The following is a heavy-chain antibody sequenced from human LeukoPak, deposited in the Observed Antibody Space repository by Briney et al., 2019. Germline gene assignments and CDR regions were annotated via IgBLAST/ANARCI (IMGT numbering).Heavy chain of an antibody. D-gene: IGHD5-24*01. CDR2: INPSGGST. V-gene: IGHV1-46*03. CDR3: ASFISGDSDGYPLAGSY. J-gene: IGHJ4*02. CDR1: GYTFTSYY. Sequence: ASVKVSCKASGYTFTSYYMHWVRQAPGQGLEWMGIINPSGGSTSYAQMFQGRVTMTRDTSTSTVYMELSSLRSEDAAVYYCASFISGDSDGYPLAGSYWGQGTLVTVSS.